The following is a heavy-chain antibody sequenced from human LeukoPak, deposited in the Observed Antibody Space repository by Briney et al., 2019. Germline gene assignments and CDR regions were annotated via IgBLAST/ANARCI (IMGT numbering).Heavy chain of an antibody. CDR1: GGSFSGYY. J-gene: IGHJ4*02. V-gene: IGHV4-34*01. CDR2: INHSGST. Sequence: SETLSLTCAVSGGSFSGYYWSWIRQPPGKGLEWIGEINHSGSTNYNPSLKSRVTISVDTSKNQFSLKLSSVTAADTAVYYCARDRLLAAAGTWGQGTLVTVSS. D-gene: IGHD6-13*01. CDR3: ARDRLLAAAGT.